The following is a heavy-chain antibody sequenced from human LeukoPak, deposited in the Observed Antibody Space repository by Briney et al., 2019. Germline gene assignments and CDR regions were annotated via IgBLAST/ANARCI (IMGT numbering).Heavy chain of an antibody. CDR3: ARGVPYDSWSGPHYSDY. D-gene: IGHD3-3*01. V-gene: IGHV3-7*01. CDR1: GFTFSSYA. Sequence: GGSLRLSCAASGFTFSSYAMHWVRQAPGKGLEWVAHIKQDGSQEYYVDSVKGRFTISRDSAKNSLYLQMNSLRAEDTAVYYCARGVPYDSWSGPHYSDYWGQGTLVTVSS. CDR2: IKQDGSQE. J-gene: IGHJ4*02.